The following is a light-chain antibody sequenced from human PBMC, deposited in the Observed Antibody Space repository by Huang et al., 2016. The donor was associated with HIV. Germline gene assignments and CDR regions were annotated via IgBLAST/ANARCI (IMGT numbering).Light chain of an antibody. CDR3: QQYSDGYT. V-gene: IGKV3-15*01. Sequence: ETVMTQSPVTLSVSPWERATLSCRASQSVSSNLAWYQQRHGQAPRLLIYDTSTRATGIPARFTLTISGLQSEDFAVYYCQQYSDGYTFGQGTKVDVK. CDR1: QSVSSN. J-gene: IGKJ2*01. CDR2: DTS.